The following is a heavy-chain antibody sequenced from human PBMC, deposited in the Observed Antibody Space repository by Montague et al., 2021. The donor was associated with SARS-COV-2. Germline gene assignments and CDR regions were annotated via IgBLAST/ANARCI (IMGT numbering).Heavy chain of an antibody. CDR1: GFTFSSYS. D-gene: IGHD3-9*01. Sequence: SLRLYCAASGFTFSSYSMSWVRQAPGKGLEWVSVISGSGGSTYYADSVKGRFTISRDNSKNTLYLQMNSLRAEDTAVYYCAKMAYSDWVIGFYGMDVWGQGTTVTASS. CDR3: AKMAYSDWVIGFYGMDV. J-gene: IGHJ6*01. CDR2: ISGSGGST. V-gene: IGHV3-23*01.